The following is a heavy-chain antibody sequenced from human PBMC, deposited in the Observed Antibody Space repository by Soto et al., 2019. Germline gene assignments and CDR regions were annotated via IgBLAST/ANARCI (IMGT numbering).Heavy chain of an antibody. Sequence: GASVKVSCKASGYTFTGDSMHWVRQAPGQGLEWMGWINPNSGGTNYAQKFQGRVTMTRDTSISTAYMERSRLRSDDTAVYYCARDTAGGYSYGIDAFDIWGQGTMVTVSS. CDR2: INPNSGGT. D-gene: IGHD5-18*01. J-gene: IGHJ3*02. CDR3: ARDTAGGYSYGIDAFDI. V-gene: IGHV1-2*02. CDR1: GYTFTGDS.